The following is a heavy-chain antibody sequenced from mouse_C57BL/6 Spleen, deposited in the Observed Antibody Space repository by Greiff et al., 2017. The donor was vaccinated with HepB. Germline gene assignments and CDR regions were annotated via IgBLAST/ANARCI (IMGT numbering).Heavy chain of an antibody. CDR1: GFNIKDYY. CDR2: IDPEDGET. D-gene: IGHD2-10*02. J-gene: IGHJ4*01. V-gene: IGHV14-2*01. CDR3: ALYDYNAMDY. Sequence: VQLQQSGAELVKPGASVKLSCTASGFNIKDYYMHWVKQRTEQGLEWIGRIDPEDGETKYVPKFQGKATITADTSSNTAYLQLSSLTSEDTAVYYCALYDYNAMDYWGQGTSVTVSS.